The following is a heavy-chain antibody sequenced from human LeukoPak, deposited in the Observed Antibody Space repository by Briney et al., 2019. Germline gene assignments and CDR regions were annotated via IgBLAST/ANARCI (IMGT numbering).Heavy chain of an antibody. CDR3: ARVNFGGYLYYFDY. V-gene: IGHV4-59*01. D-gene: IGHD2-21*01. CDR1: GGSISSYY. CDR2: IYYSGST. Sequence: PSETLSLTCTVSGGSISSYYWSWIRQPPGKGLEWIGYIYYSGSTNYNPSLKSRVAISVDTSKNQFSLKLSSVTAADTAVYYCARVNFGGYLYYFDYSGQGTLVTVSS. J-gene: IGHJ4*02.